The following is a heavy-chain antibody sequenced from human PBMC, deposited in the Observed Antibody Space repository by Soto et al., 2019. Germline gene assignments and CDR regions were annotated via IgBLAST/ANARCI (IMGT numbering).Heavy chain of an antibody. CDR2: ISYDGSNK. D-gene: IGHD3-22*01. V-gene: IGHV3-30-3*01. Sequence: PGGSLRLSCAASGFTFSSYAMHWVRQAPGKGLEWVAVISYDGSNKYYADSVKGRFTISRYNSKNTLYLQMNSLRAEDTAVYYCARDPLDSSVINYYYYYGMDVWGQGTTVTVSS. J-gene: IGHJ6*02. CDR1: GFTFSSYA. CDR3: ARDPLDSSVINYYYYYGMDV.